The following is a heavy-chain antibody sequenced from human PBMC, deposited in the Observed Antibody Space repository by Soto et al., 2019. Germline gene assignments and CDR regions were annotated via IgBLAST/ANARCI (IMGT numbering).Heavy chain of an antibody. CDR1: GDSISSGNKY. D-gene: IGHD3-16*01. Sequence: SETLSLTCTVSGDSISSGNKYWSWIRQPPGKGLEWTGYTFSSGTTYYNPSLKSRLTMSLDASQNQFSLKLNSLTDADTAVYFCARVPSPFDYYYAMDVWGQGTTVTVSS. V-gene: IGHV4-30-4*01. CDR3: ARVPSPFDYYYAMDV. CDR2: TFSSGTT. J-gene: IGHJ6*02.